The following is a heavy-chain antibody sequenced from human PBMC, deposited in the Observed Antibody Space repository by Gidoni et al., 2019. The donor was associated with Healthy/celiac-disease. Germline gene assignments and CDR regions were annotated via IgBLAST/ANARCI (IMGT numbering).Heavy chain of an antibody. V-gene: IGHV4-34*01. D-gene: IGHD2-15*01. CDR2: INHSGST. CDR3: ARGGRYRYCSGGSCYLDY. Sequence: QVQLQQWVAGLLKPSENLSLTCAGHGASLRGFYRSWIRQRPGQGLEWIGEINHSGSTNYNPALKSRVTISVDTSKNQFSLKLSSVTAADTAVYYCARGGRYRYCSGGSCYLDYWGQGTLVTVSS. CDR1: GASLRGFY. J-gene: IGHJ4*02.